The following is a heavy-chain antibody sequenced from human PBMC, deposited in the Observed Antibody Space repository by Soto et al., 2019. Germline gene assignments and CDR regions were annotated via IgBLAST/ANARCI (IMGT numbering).Heavy chain of an antibody. J-gene: IGHJ4*02. V-gene: IGHV3-48*03. CDR1: GFRFSDYA. CDR3: ASETYTYHQSFDY. CDR2: FSRTDNTV. Sequence: EVHLVESGGGLVQPGGSLRLSCAASGFRFSDYAMDWVRQAPGKGLEWVSYFSRTDNTVQYADSVKGRFIISRDNVANALDLKLHSLKAEDTTIYYSASETYTYHQSFDYWGPGTQVTVSS. D-gene: IGHD4-4*01.